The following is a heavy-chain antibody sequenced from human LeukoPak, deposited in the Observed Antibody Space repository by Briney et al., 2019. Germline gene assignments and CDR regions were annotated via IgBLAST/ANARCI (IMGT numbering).Heavy chain of an antibody. CDR3: ARDTLSSPPYYGMDV. CDR2: IYYSGST. Sequence: SETLSLTCTVSGGSISSSSYYWGWIRQPPGKGLEWIGSIYYSGSTYYNPSLKSRVTISVDTSKNQFSLKLSSVTAADTAVYYCARDTLSSPPYYGMDVWGQGTTVTVSS. V-gene: IGHV4-39*02. CDR1: GGSISSSSYY. J-gene: IGHJ6*02.